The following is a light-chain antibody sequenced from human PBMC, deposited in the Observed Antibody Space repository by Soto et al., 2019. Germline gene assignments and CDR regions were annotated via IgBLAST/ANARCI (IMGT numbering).Light chain of an antibody. CDR1: QSVGYH. CDR2: DAS. V-gene: IGKV3-11*01. Sequence: IGLTKAQSTLSLSPRERATLSCRASQSVGYHLAWYQQKPGQAPRLLIYDASSRATGIPARFSGSGSGTDFTLAISSLVPEDFAVYYCQQRSNWPPVTFGGGTKVDI. CDR3: QQRSNWPPVT. J-gene: IGKJ4*01.